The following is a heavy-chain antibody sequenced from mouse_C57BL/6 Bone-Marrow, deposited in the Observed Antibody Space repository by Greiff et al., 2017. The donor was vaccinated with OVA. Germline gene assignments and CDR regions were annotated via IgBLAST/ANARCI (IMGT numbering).Heavy chain of an antibody. D-gene: IGHD2-5*01. CDR1: GYTFTDYE. CDR3: TRSYSNYGDVDY. J-gene: IGHJ2*01. V-gene: IGHV1-15*01. Sequence: QVQLQQSGAELVRPGASVTLSCKASGYTFTDYEMHWVKQTPVHGLEWIGAIDPETGGPAYNQKFKGKAILTADKSSSTAYMELRSLTSEDSAVYYCTRSYSNYGDVDYWGQGTTLTVSS. CDR2: IDPETGGP.